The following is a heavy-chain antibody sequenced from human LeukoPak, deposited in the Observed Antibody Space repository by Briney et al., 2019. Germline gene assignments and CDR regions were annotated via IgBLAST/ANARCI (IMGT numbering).Heavy chain of an antibody. CDR1: GYTFTTYF. Sequence: ASVKVSCKASGYTFTTYFMHWVRQAPGQGLEWMGLIIPSGGSTTYAQKFQDRVTMTRDTSTNTVYMELSSLRSEDTAVYYCVRAGGDTSSNYNWFDPWGQGTLVTVPS. V-gene: IGHV1-46*01. CDR3: VRAGGDTSSNYNWFDP. CDR2: IIPSGGST. D-gene: IGHD6-6*01. J-gene: IGHJ5*02.